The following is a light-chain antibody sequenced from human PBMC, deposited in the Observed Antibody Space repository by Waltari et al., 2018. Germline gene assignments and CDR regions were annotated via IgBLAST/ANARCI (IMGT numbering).Light chain of an antibody. CDR1: ESIARN. V-gene: IGKV3-15*01. CDR2: DAS. J-gene: IGKJ2*01. CDR3: HQYNNWPLYT. Sequence: DIDMTQSPATLSLSPGERATLSCRARESIARNLAWYQQKAGQPPRLLIYDASTRAMGVPVRFTGSGSGTEFTLTISSLQSEDFAVYHCHQYNNWPLYTFGQGTRLEIK.